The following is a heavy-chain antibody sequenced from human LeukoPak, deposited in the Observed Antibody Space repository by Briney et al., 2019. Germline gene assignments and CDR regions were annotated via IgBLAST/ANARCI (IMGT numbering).Heavy chain of an antibody. J-gene: IGHJ6*03. CDR1: GFSFSTYW. Sequence: GGSLRLSCAASGFSFSTYWMGWVRQAPGKGLEGVANIKQDGSEKYYVDSVEGRFSISRDNPKNSLYLQMNSLRADNTVVYFCARDYGSGCYQLPSYYYSYYMDVWGKGTTVIISS. V-gene: IGHV3-7*01. CDR3: ARDYGSGCYQLPSYYYSYYMDV. D-gene: IGHD3-10*01. CDR2: IKQDGSEK.